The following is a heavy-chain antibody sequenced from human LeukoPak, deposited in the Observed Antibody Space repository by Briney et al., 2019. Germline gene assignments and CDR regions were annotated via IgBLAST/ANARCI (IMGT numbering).Heavy chain of an antibody. CDR2: IYYSGST. CDR1: GGSISSSSYY. Sequence: SETLSLTCTVSGGSISSSSYYWGWIRQPPGKGLEWIGSIYYSGSTYYNPSLKSRVTISVDTSKNQFSLKLSSVTAADTAVYYCAREQPAAGHLDPWGQGTLVTVSS. V-gene: IGHV4-39*07. J-gene: IGHJ5*02. CDR3: AREQPAAGHLDP. D-gene: IGHD6-13*01.